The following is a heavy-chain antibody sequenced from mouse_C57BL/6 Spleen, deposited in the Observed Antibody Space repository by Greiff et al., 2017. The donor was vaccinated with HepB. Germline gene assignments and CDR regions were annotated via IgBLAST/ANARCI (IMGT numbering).Heavy chain of an antibody. Sequence: EVQVVESGGGLVKPGGSLKLSCAASGFTFSSYAMSWVRQTPEKRLEWVATISDGGSYTYYLDNVKGRFTISRDNAKNNLYLQMSHLKSEDTAMYYCARGGAYYSNDVEYFDVWGTRTTVTVSS. D-gene: IGHD2-5*01. V-gene: IGHV5-4*01. J-gene: IGHJ1*03. CDR1: GFTFSSYA. CDR3: ARGGAYYSNDVEYFDV. CDR2: ISDGGSYT.